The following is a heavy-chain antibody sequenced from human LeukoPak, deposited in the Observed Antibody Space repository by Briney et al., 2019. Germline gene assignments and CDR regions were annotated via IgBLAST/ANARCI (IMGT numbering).Heavy chain of an antibody. V-gene: IGHV4-39*07. CDR2: IYYSGST. CDR1: GGSISSSSYY. J-gene: IGHJ4*02. D-gene: IGHD6-19*01. Sequence: PSETLSLTCTVSGGSISSSSYYWGWIRQPPGKGLEWIGSIYYSGSTYYNPSLKSGVTISVDTSKNQFSLKLSSLTAADTAVYYCAREAVMAVASWDWGQGTLVTVSS. CDR3: AREAVMAVASWD.